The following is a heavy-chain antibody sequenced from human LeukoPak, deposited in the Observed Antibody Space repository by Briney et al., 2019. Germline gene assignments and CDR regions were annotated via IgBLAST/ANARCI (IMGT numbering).Heavy chain of an antibody. Sequence: SETLSLTCAVYGGSFSGYYWSWIRQPPGKGLEWIGEINHSGSTNYNPSLKSRVTISVGTSKNQFSLKLSSVTAADTAVHYCARAPYSSSRWYFDYWGQGTLVTVSS. CDR3: ARAPYSSSRWYFDY. V-gene: IGHV4-34*01. J-gene: IGHJ4*02. CDR2: INHSGST. CDR1: GGSFSGYY. D-gene: IGHD6-13*01.